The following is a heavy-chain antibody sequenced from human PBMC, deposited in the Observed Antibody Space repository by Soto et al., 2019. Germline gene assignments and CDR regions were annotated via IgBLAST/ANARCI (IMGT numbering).Heavy chain of an antibody. D-gene: IGHD3-22*01. V-gene: IGHV5-51*01. CDR1: VYSFTSYW. CDR3: ARTINYYDSSAPMVHNAFET. J-gene: IGHJ3*02. Sequence: ESLQISCKGSVYSFTSYWIGWVRQMPGKGLEWMGIIYPGDSYTRYSPSFQGQVTISADKSIRTAYLPWSSLKASDTAMYYCARTINYYDSSAPMVHNAFETWGQGTMVTVSS. CDR2: IYPGDSYT.